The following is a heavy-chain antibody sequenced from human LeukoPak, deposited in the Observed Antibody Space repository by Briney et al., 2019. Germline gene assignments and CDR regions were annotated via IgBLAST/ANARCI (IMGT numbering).Heavy chain of an antibody. CDR3: ARLAAVLDY. V-gene: IGHV3-33*01. D-gene: IGHD6-13*01. CDR1: GFTFSTYG. J-gene: IGHJ4*02. Sequence: GGSLRLSCSASGFTFSTYGMHWVRQAPSKGLEWVAVIWYDGSIKYYADSVKGRVTVSRDNSKSTVYLQMNSLRAEDTAVYYCARLAAVLDYWGQGTPVTVSS. CDR2: IWYDGSIK.